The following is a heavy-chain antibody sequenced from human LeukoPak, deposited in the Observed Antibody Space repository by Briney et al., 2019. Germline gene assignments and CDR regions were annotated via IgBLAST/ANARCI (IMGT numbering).Heavy chain of an antibody. CDR1: GFTFSSYG. CDR2: IWYDGSNK. D-gene: IGHD3-10*01. J-gene: IGHJ4*02. CDR3: ARDSAPLSSAGQDLDY. Sequence: PGRSLRLSCAASGFTFSSYGMHWVRQAPGKGLEWVAVIWYDGSNKYYADSVKGRFTISRDNSKNTLYLQMNSLRAEDTAVYYCARDSAPLSSAGQDLDYWGREPWSPSPQ. V-gene: IGHV3-33*01.